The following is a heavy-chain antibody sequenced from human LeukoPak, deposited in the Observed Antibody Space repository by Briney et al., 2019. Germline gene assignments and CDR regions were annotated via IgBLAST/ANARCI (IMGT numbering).Heavy chain of an antibody. Sequence: GGSLRLSCAAPGFTFSSYWMSWVRQSPGKGLEWVANINQDRSENHYVDSVKGRFTISRDNAKNSVFVQMNGLRVEDTAAYYCVRAGGSSWSDFWGQGTLVTVSS. J-gene: IGHJ4*02. CDR2: INQDRSEN. D-gene: IGHD6-13*01. CDR3: VRAGGSSWSDF. CDR1: GFTFSSYW. V-gene: IGHV3-7*01.